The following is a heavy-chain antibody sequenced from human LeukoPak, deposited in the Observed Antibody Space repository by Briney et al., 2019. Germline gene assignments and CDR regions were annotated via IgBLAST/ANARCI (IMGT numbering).Heavy chain of an antibody. J-gene: IGHJ6*03. CDR1: VVAISSSSYY. Sequence: SETLSLTCTVSVVAISSSSYYWGWIRQPPGKGLEWSGGIYYIGSTYYNPSLKSRVTISVDTSKNHFSLKLSSVTAPHTAAAYWARLKRGTTRTPLAYYYYYYYMDVWGKGTTVTVSS. V-gene: IGHV4-39*07. CDR2: IYYIGST. CDR3: ARLKRGTTRTPLAYYYYYYYMDV. D-gene: IGHD1-1*01.